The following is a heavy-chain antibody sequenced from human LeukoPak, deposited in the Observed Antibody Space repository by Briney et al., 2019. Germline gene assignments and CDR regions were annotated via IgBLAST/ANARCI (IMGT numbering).Heavy chain of an antibody. V-gene: IGHV4-39*07. CDR2: IYYSGST. J-gene: IGHJ5*02. D-gene: IGHD2-2*02. Sequence: SETLSLTCTVSGGSISSDNYYWGWIRQPPGKGLEWIGSIYYSGSTNYNPSLKSRVTISVDTSRNQFSLKLYSVTAADTAVYYCAREGIVVVPAAIIAAWFDPWGQGTLVTVSS. CDR3: AREGIVVVPAAIIAAWFDP. CDR1: GGSISSDNYY.